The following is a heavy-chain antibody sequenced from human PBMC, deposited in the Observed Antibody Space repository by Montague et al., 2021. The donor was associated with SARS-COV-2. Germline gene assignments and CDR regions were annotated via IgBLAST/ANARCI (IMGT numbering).Heavy chain of an antibody. CDR2: ISGSCGST. CDR1: VFTFSSYA. CDR3: AKVGSRLYHNYYYGMDV. D-gene: IGHD6-13*01. Sequence: SLRLSCAASVFTFSSYAMSWVRQAPWKGLEWVSAISGSCGSTYYXXSLKGRFTISRDNSKNTLYLQMNSLRAEDTAVYYCAKVGSRLYHNYYYGMDVWGQGTTVTVSS. J-gene: IGHJ6*02. V-gene: IGHV3-23*01.